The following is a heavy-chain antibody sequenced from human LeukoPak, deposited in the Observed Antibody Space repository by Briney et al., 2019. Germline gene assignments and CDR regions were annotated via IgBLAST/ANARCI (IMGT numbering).Heavy chain of an antibody. D-gene: IGHD4-23*01. CDR2: IYYSGST. J-gene: IGHJ3*02. V-gene: IGHV4-39*01. Sequence: SETLSLTCTVSGGSISSGDYYWSWIRQPPGKGLEWIGSIYYSGSTYYNPSLKSRVTISVDTSKNQFSLKLSSVTAADTAVYYCATQWAGNSEVGAFDIWGQGTMVTVSS. CDR3: ATQWAGNSEVGAFDI. CDR1: GGSISSGDYY.